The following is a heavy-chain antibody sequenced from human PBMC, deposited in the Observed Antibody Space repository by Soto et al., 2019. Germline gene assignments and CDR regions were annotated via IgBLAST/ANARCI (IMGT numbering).Heavy chain of an antibody. CDR1: GFTFSSYG. D-gene: IGHD6-13*01. CDR2: IWYDGGNK. Sequence: GGSMRLSCAASGFTFSSYGMHWVRQAPGKGLEWVAVIWYDGGNKYYADSVKGRFTISRDNSKNTLYLQMNSLRAEDTAVYYCARDLLVGAAGHYGMDVWGQGTTVTVSS. V-gene: IGHV3-33*01. CDR3: ARDLLVGAAGHYGMDV. J-gene: IGHJ6*02.